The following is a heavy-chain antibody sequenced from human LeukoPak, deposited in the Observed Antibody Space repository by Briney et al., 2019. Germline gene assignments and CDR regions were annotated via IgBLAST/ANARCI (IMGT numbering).Heavy chain of an antibody. CDR3: ARGRARSFEWLYMGGYFDY. CDR2: INHRGST. J-gene: IGHJ4*02. Sequence: PSETLSLTCAVDGGSFSGYYWSWVRQPPGKWLEWIGEINHRGSTNYNPSLKSGVTRSGDTSKNQFSLKLSSVTAADTAVYYCARGRARSFEWLYMGGYFDYWGQGTLVTVSS. V-gene: IGHV4-34*01. CDR1: GGSFSGYY. D-gene: IGHD3-9*01.